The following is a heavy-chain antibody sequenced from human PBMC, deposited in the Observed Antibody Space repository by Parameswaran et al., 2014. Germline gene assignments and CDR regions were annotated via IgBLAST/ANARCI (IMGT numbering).Heavy chain of an antibody. J-gene: IGHJ5*02. CDR2: IYYSGST. D-gene: IGHD4-17*01. V-gene: IGHV4-31*02. Sequence: RWIRQPPGKGLEWIGYIYYSGSTYYNPSLKSRVTISVDTSKNQFSLKLSSVTAADTAVYYCARERIFRTTVTTNWFDPWGPGNPGHRLL. CDR3: ARERIFRTTVTTNWFDP.